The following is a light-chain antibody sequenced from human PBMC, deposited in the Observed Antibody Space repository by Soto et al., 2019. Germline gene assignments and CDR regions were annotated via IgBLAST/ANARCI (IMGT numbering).Light chain of an antibody. CDR2: AAS. Sequence: DIQMTQSPASLSASVGDEVTVTCLASQSISSYLNWYQHKPGKAPKLLIYAASSLQSGVPSRFSGSVSGTDFTLTISSLQPEDCATYYCQQCYSTPRTFGQGTKVDIK. CDR3: QQCYSTPRT. J-gene: IGKJ1*01. V-gene: IGKV1-39*01. CDR1: QSISSY.